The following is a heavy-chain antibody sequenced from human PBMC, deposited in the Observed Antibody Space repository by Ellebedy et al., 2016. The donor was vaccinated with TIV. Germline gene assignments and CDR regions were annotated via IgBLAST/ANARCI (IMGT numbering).Heavy chain of an antibody. V-gene: IGHV4-4*07. CDR2: ISTTGRM. CDR1: GDSMRTYF. J-gene: IGHJ4*02. CDR3: VRDDTVGNFDN. D-gene: IGHD4-23*01. Sequence: MPSETLSLTCSVSGDSMRTYFWTRIRQPAGKGLEWLGRISTTGRMSHNPSLESRVSITVDTSKNQFSLVLRSVTAANTAVYCCVRDDTVGNFDNWGQGAPVIVSS.